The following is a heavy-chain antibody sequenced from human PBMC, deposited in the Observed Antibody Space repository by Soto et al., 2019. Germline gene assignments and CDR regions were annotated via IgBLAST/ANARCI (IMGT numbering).Heavy chain of an antibody. CDR2: IKSQTDGGTL. V-gene: IGHV3-15*07. Sequence: GGSLRLSCAVSGVTLSDVWMNWVRQAPGKGPEWVGRIKSQTDGGTLDYAAPVKDRFTISRDDSQNMLYLQMNSLKTEDTAVYYCSHGYYQYFESWGQGTLVTVSS. CDR3: SHGYYQYFES. CDR1: GVTLSDVW. J-gene: IGHJ4*02. D-gene: IGHD5-18*01.